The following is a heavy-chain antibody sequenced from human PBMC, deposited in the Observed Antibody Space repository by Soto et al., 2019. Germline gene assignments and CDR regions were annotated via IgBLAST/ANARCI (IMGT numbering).Heavy chain of an antibody. CDR3: ARGHTPHPVMLYRGHYGMDV. D-gene: IGHD2-8*01. Sequence: PSETLSLTCAVYGGSFSGYYWSWIRQPPGKGLEWIGEINHSGSTNYNPSLKSRVTISVDTSKNQFSLKLSSVTAADTAVYYCARGHTPHPVMLYRGHYGMDVWGPATSLT. CDR2: INHSGST. V-gene: IGHV4-34*01. CDR1: GGSFSGYY. J-gene: IGHJ6*02.